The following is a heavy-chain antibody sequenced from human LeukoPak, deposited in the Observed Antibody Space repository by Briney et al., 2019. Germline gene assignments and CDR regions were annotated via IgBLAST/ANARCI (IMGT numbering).Heavy chain of an antibody. CDR3: ARHSGNYDFDY. J-gene: IGHJ4*02. Sequence: SETLSLTCTVSGGSISSYYWSWIRQPPGKGLEWIGYIYYSGSTNYNPSLKSRVTISVDTSKNRFSLKLSSVTAADTAVYYCARHSGNYDFDYWGQGTLVTVSS. V-gene: IGHV4-59*08. CDR2: IYYSGST. D-gene: IGHD3-10*01. CDR1: GGSISSYY.